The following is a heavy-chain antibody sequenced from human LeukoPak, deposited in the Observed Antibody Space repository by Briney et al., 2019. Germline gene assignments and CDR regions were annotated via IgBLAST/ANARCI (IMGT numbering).Heavy chain of an antibody. V-gene: IGHV4-59*01. J-gene: IGHJ4*02. CDR3: ARKNWGSHIYYFDY. D-gene: IGHD7-27*01. Sequence: PSETLSLTCTVSGGSISSYYWSWIRQPPGKGLEWIGYIYYSGSTNYNPSLKSRVTISADTSKNQFSLKLSSVTAADTAVYYCARKNWGSHIYYFDYWGQGTLVTVSS. CDR2: IYYSGST. CDR1: GGSISSYY.